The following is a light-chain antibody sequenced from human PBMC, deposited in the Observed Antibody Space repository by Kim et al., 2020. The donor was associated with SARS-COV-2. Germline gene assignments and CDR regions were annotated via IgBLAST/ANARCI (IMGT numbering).Light chain of an antibody. Sequence: SYELTQPPSVSVVPGKTATITCGGNNIGSKSVHWYQQKPGQAPVLFIYFDNVRPSGIPERFSGSNYGTTATLTISRVEAGDEADYYCQVWDSRGAQYVFGSGTKVTVL. CDR1: NIGSKS. CDR2: FDN. V-gene: IGLV3-21*04. J-gene: IGLJ1*01. CDR3: QVWDSRGAQYV.